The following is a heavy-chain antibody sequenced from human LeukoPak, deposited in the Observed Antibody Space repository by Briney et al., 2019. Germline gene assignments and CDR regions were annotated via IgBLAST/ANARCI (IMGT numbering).Heavy chain of an antibody. CDR2: IYHSGST. CDR1: GGSISSGGYS. J-gene: IGHJ3*02. CDR3: ARVPYYYDSSGSLFFDI. D-gene: IGHD3-22*01. V-gene: IGHV4-30-2*01. Sequence: PSQTLSLTCAVSGGSISSGGYSWSWIRQPPGKGLEWIGYIYHSGSTYYNPSLKSRVTISVDRSKNQFSLKLSSATAADTAVYYCARVPYYYDSSGSLFFDIWGQGTMVTVSS.